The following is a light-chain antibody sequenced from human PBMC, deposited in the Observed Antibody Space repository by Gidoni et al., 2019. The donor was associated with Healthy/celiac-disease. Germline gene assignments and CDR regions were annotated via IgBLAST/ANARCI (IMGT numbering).Light chain of an antibody. CDR2: EGS. Sequence: QPALTQPASASGSPGQSITISCTGTSRDVGSYNLVAWYQQHPGKAPKLMIYEGSKRPSGVSNRFSGSKSGNTTSLTISGLQAEDEADYYCCSYAGSSTFVVFGGGTKLTVL. V-gene: IGLV2-23*03. CDR1: SRDVGSYNL. J-gene: IGLJ2*01. CDR3: CSYAGSSTFVV.